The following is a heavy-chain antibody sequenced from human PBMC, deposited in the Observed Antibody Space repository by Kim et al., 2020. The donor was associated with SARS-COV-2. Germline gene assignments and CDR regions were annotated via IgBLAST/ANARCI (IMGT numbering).Heavy chain of an antibody. CDR2: INPNSGGT. CDR1: GYTFTGYY. Sequence: ASVKVSCKPSGYTFTGYYMHWVRQAPGQGLEWMGWINPNSGGTNYAQKFQGWVTMTRDTSISTAYMELSRLRSDDTAVYYCAIIAVAGTSQIDYWGQGTLVTVSS. CDR3: AIIAVAGTSQIDY. J-gene: IGHJ4*02. V-gene: IGHV1-2*04. D-gene: IGHD6-19*01.